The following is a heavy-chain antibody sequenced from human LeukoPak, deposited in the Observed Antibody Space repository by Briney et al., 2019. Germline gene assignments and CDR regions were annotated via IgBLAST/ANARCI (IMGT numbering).Heavy chain of an antibody. J-gene: IGHJ6*02. CDR3: ARERQRMKGVHGMDV. CDR2: IYYSGST. CDR1: GGSISSGEYY. D-gene: IGHD2-2*01. Sequence: SETLSLTCTVSGGSISSGEYYRSWIRQPPGTGLEWIGYIYYSGSTYYQPSLKSRVTISVDTSKNQFSLKLSSVTAADTAVYYCARERQRMKGVHGMDVWGQGTTVTVSS. V-gene: IGHV4-30-4*01.